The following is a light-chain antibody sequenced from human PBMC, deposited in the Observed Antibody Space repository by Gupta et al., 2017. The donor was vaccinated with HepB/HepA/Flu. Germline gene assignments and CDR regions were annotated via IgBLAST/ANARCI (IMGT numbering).Light chain of an antibody. V-gene: IGKV4-1*01. J-gene: IGKJ2*01. Sequence: DFVMTQSPDSLAVSLGERATINCKSSQSVLYSSNNKNYLAWYQQKPGQPPKLLIYWASTREYGVPDRFSGSGSGTDFTLTISSRQAEDVAVYYCQQQDDAPNTFGQGTXVEIK. CDR3: QQQDDAPNT. CDR1: QSVLYSSNNKNY. CDR2: WAS.